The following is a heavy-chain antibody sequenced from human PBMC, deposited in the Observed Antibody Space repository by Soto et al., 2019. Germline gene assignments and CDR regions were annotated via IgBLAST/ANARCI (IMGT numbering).Heavy chain of an antibody. CDR3: SKDRQIYNSVWDPFDF. CDR2: IGGVDADR. CDR1: GFTFGTFA. D-gene: IGHD1-20*01. Sequence: GGSLRPSCALYGFTFGTFAMSWVRQAPGKGLEWVSIIGGVDADRFFADSVKGRFSISRYNAKIRVIVQKNSLSADNKVRYYCSKDRQIYNSVWDPFDFWG. V-gene: IGHV3-23*01. J-gene: IGHJ3*01.